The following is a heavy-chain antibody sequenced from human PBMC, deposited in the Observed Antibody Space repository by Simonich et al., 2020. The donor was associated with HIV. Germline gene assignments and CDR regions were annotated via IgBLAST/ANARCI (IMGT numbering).Heavy chain of an antibody. Sequence: QEQLRQWGAGLLKPSETLSLTCAVYGESFSGYYWTWIRQPPGRGLEWIGSIYSYGSTSTNPSLKSRVTISGDTSKNQFTLRLTSLTAADTAVYYCARREGFWFDPWGQGALVLVSS. CDR3: ARREGFWFDP. CDR1: GESFSGYY. CDR2: IYSYGST. V-gene: IGHV4-34*01. J-gene: IGHJ5*02.